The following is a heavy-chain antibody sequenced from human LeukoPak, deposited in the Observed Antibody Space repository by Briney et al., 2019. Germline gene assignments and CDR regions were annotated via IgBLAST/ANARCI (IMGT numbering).Heavy chain of an antibody. J-gene: IGHJ4*02. CDR2: PSGGST. V-gene: IGHV1-46*01. D-gene: IGHD4-17*01. Sequence: PSGGSTSYARKFQGRVTMTRDTSTSTVYMELSSLRSEDTAVYYCARDSRTTVTTNHYYFDYWGQGTLVTVSS. CDR3: ARDSRTTVTTNHYYFDY.